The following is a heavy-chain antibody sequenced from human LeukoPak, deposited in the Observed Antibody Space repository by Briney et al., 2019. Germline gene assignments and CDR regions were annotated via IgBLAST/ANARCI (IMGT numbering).Heavy chain of an antibody. CDR1: GFTFSDYY. Sequence: GGSLRLACAASGFTFSDYYMSWIRQAPGKGLEWVSYISSSSSYTNYADSVKGRFTISRDNAKNSLYLQMNSLRAEDTAVYYCARVNWGNGMDVWGQGTTVTVSS. CDR2: ISSSSSYT. J-gene: IGHJ6*02. CDR3: ARVNWGNGMDV. V-gene: IGHV3-11*05. D-gene: IGHD7-27*01.